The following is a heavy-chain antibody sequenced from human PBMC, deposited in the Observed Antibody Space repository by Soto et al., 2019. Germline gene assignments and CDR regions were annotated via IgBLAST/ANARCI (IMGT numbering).Heavy chain of an antibody. J-gene: IGHJ6*02. CDR3: ARDSGHGRYYYGMDV. CDR2: ISYDGSNK. Sequence: QVQLVESGGGVVQPGRSLRLSCAASGFTFSSYAMHWVRQAPGKGLEWVAVISYDGSNKYYADSVKGRFTISRDNSXNTLYLQMNSLRAEDTAVYYCARDSGHGRYYYGMDVWGQGTTVTVSS. V-gene: IGHV3-30-3*01. CDR1: GFTFSSYA.